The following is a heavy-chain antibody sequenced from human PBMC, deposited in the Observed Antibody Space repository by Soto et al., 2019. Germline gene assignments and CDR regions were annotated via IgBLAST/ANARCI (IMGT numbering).Heavy chain of an antibody. CDR3: ARMVVAATFFDY. J-gene: IGHJ4*02. D-gene: IGHD2-15*01. V-gene: IGHV4-59*01. CDR2: IYYSGST. CDR1: GASISSYY. Sequence: LSRTCTVSGASISSYYWSWIRQPPGKGLEWIGYIYYSGSTNYNPSLKSRVTISVDTSKNQFSLKLSSVTAADTAVYYCARMVVAATFFDYWGQGTLVTVSS.